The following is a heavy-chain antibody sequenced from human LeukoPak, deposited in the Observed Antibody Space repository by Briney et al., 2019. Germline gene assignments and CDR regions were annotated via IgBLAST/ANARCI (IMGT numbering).Heavy chain of an antibody. Sequence: GGSLRLSCAASGFTFSSSAMNWVRQAPGKGLEWVSTISGTGGSTYYVDSVRGRFTISRDNSKNTLYPQMNSLRAEDTAVYYCAKDPGGENYWGQGTLVTVSS. D-gene: IGHD2-8*02. CDR3: AKDPGGENY. V-gene: IGHV3-23*01. CDR1: GFTFSSSA. CDR2: ISGTGGST. J-gene: IGHJ4*02.